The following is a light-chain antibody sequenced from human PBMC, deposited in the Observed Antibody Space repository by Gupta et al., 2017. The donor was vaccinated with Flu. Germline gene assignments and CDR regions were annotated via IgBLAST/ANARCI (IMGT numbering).Light chain of an antibody. Sequence: DFHMNPSASSLSASVGDRVTITCRASQSISSYLNWYQQKPGKAPKLLIYAASSLQSGVPSRFSGSGSGTDFTLTISSLQPEDFATYYCQQSYSTPPTFGGGTKVEIK. CDR2: AAS. CDR1: QSISSY. V-gene: IGKV1-39*01. J-gene: IGKJ4*01. CDR3: QQSYSTPPT.